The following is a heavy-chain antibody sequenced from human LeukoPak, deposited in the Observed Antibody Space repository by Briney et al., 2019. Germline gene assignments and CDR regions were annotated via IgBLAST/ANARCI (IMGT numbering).Heavy chain of an antibody. CDR3: ARGYSSSSSKFYYFDY. CDR2: IYTSGST. J-gene: IGHJ4*02. D-gene: IGHD6-6*01. CDR1: GDSISNFY. Sequence: PSETLSLTCTVSGDSISNFYWSWIRQPAGKGLEWIGRIYTSGSTNYNPSLKSRVTMSVDTSKNQFSLKLSPVTAADTAVYYCARGYSSSSSKFYYFDYWGQGTLVTVSS. V-gene: IGHV4-4*07.